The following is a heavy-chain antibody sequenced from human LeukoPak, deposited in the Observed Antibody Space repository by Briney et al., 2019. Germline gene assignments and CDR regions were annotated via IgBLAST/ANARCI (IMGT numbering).Heavy chain of an antibody. CDR1: GFTFSSHA. D-gene: IGHD2-21*01. J-gene: IGHJ4*02. Sequence: GGSLTPSCAPSGFTFSSHAMSWVRQPPGKGLEWVSAISGSGGSTYYADSVKGRFTISRDNSKNTLYLQMGSLRADDMALYYCARVSNNYCVDYWGQGTLVTVSS. CDR3: ARVSNNYCVDY. CDR2: ISGSGGST. V-gene: IGHV3-23*01.